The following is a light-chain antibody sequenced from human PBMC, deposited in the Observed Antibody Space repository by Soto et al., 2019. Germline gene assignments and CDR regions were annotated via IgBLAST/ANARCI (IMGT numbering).Light chain of an antibody. V-gene: IGLV2-14*01. J-gene: IGLJ2*01. CDR2: EVT. CDR3: SSYRNSNAVV. Sequence: QSALTQPASVSGSPGQSITISCTGTSSDVGDYNYVSWYQQHPGKAPKLMIYEVTNRPSGVSNRFSGSKSGNTASLTISGLQAEDEADYYCSSYRNSNAVVFGGGTKLTVL. CDR1: SSDVGDYNY.